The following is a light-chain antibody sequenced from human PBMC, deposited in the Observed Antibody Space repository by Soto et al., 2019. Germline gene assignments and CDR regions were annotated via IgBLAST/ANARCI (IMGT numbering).Light chain of an antibody. V-gene: IGKV3-20*01. CDR3: QQYGSSPPWT. J-gene: IGKJ1*01. CDR1: QSVSRSY. Sequence: EIVLTQSPGTLSLSPGERATLSCRASQSVSRSYLAWYQQKPGQAPRLLIYGASSRATGIPDRFSGSGSGTDFTLTTSRLEPEDFAVYYCQQYGSSPPWTFGQGTKVEIK. CDR2: GAS.